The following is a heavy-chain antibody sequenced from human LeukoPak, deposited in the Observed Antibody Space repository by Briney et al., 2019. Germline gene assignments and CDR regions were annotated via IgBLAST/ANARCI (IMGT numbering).Heavy chain of an antibody. J-gene: IGHJ4*02. D-gene: IGHD3-10*01. Sequence: PGGSVRLSCAASGFTVSSNYMSWVRQAPGKGLEWVSVIYSGGSTYYADSVKGRFTISRDNSKNTLYLQMNSLRPEDTAVYYCARETDEAGTMGYWGQGTLVTVSS. CDR2: IYSGGST. CDR3: ARETDEAGTMGY. CDR1: GFTVSSNY. V-gene: IGHV3-53*01.